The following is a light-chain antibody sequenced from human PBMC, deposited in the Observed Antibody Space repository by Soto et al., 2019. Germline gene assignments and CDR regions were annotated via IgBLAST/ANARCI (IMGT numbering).Light chain of an antibody. CDR1: QSVTSSK. V-gene: IGKV3-20*01. Sequence: EIVLTQSPGTLSLSPGERATLSCRASQSVTSSKLAWYQQKPGQAPRLLIYGASFRATGIPDRFIGSGSGTDFTLTISRLEPEDFAVYHCKQYGSSTEWTFGQGTKVDIK. J-gene: IGKJ1*01. CDR2: GAS. CDR3: KQYGSSTEWT.